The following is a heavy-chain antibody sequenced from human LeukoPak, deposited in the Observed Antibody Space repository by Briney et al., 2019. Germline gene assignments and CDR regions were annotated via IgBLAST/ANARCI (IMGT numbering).Heavy chain of an antibody. CDR2: ISYDGSNK. D-gene: IGHD6-19*01. CDR1: GFSFSNYV. V-gene: IGHV3-30*03. Sequence: GGALRLSCAASGFSFSNYVMHWVRQAPGKGLEWVAIISYDGSNKYHADSVKGRFTISRDNAKNSLYLQMNSLRDEDTAVYYCARDYGYSSSFDYWGQGTLVTVSS. J-gene: IGHJ4*02. CDR3: ARDYGYSSSFDY.